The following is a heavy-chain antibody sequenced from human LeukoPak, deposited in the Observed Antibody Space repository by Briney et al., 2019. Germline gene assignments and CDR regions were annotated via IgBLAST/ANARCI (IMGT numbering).Heavy chain of an antibody. D-gene: IGHD3-22*01. CDR1: GFTFSDYY. V-gene: IGHV3-33*08. CDR2: IWYDGSNK. J-gene: IGHJ6*02. CDR3: ARDYYYDSSGYYLPYYYYYGMDV. Sequence: GGSLRLSCAASGFTFSDYYMSWVRQAPGKGLEWVAVIWYDGSNKYYADSVKGRFTISRDNSKNTLYLQMNSLRAEDTAVYYCARDYYYDSSGYYLPYYYYYGMDVWGQGTTVTVSS.